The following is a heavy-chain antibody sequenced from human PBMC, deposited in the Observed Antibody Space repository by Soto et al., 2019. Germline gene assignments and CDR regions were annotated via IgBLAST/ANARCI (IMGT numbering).Heavy chain of an antibody. Sequence: PSETLSLTCTVSGGSISSYYWSWIRQPPGKGLEWIGYIYYSGSTNYNPSLKSRVTISVDTSKNQFSLKLSSVTAADTAVYYCARDESTVTFYGMDVWGQGTTVTVSS. J-gene: IGHJ6*02. D-gene: IGHD4-17*01. V-gene: IGHV4-59*01. CDR2: IYYSGST. CDR1: GGSISSYY. CDR3: ARDESTVTFYGMDV.